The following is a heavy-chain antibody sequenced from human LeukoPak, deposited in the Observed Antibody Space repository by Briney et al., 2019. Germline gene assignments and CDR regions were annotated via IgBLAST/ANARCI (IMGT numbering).Heavy chain of an antibody. CDR1: GFTFSAYS. V-gene: IGHV3-48*01. Sequence: PGGSLRLSCAASGFTFSAYSMNWVRQAPGKGLEWVSYISSGGSAKNYADSVKGRFTISRDNAKNSLFLQMNSLRAEDTAVYYCAKEVSGRYFDWLAPGGMMDVWGKGTTVTISS. D-gene: IGHD3-9*01. CDR2: ISSGGSAK. CDR3: AKEVSGRYFDWLAPGGMMDV. J-gene: IGHJ6*04.